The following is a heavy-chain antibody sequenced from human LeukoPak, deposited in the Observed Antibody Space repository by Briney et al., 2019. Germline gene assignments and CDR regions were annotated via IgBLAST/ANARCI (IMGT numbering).Heavy chain of an antibody. D-gene: IGHD4-23*01. CDR2: ISAYNGNT. V-gene: IGHV1-18*01. J-gene: IGHJ6*02. Sequence: GASVKVSCKASGYTFTSYGISWVRQAPGQGLEWMGWISAYNGNTNYAQKLQGRVTMTTDTSTSTAYMELRSLRSDDTAVYYCASLSMVPPLSYYYYYGMDVWGQGTTVTVSS. CDR1: GYTFTSYG. CDR3: ASLSMVPPLSYYYYYGMDV.